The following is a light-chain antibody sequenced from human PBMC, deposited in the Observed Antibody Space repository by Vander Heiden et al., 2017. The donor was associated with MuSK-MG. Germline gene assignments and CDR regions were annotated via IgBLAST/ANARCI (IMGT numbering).Light chain of an antibody. CDR3: HESDSTART. J-gene: IGKJ1*01. CDR1: QSISSY. Sequence: DIQMTQSPSSLSASVGDRVTITCRASQSISSYLNWYQQKPGKAPKLLIYAASSSLSRVPSRLSASASGTDFTLTILSLQPEHITTYYCHESDSTARTFGQGTKVEIK. CDR2: AAS. V-gene: IGKV1-39*01.